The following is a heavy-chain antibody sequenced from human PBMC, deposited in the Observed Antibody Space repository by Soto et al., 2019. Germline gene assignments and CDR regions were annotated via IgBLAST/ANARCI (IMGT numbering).Heavy chain of an antibody. CDR3: ARRRDAYYDDSSGYYGGYYFDY. CDR2: IYHSGST. Sequence: SETLSLTCAVSGGSISSSNWWSWVRQPPGKGLEWIGEIYHSGSTNYNPSLKSRVTISVDKSKNQFSLKLSSVTAADTAAYYCARRRDAYYDDSSGYYGGYYFDYWGQGALVTVSS. D-gene: IGHD3-22*01. J-gene: IGHJ4*02. V-gene: IGHV4-4*02. CDR1: GGSISSSNW.